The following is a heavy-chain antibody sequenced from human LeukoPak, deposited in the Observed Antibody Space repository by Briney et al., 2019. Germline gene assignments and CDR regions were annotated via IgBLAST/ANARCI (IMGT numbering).Heavy chain of an antibody. V-gene: IGHV3-7*01. D-gene: IGHD6-13*01. CDR1: GFTFSSYW. Sequence: GGSLRLSCAASGFTFSSYWMSWVRQAPGKGLEWVANIKQDGSEKYYVDSVKGRFTISRDNAKNSLYLQMNSLRAEDTAVYYCASTTSSWYLTLFDYWGQGTLVTVSS. CDR2: IKQDGSEK. CDR3: ASTTSSWYLTLFDY. J-gene: IGHJ4*02.